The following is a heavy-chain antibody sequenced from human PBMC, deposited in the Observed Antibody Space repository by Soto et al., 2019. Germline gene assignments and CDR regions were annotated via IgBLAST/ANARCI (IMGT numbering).Heavy chain of an antibody. D-gene: IGHD2-2*01. J-gene: IGHJ4*02. Sequence: EVQLVESGGGLVQPGGSLRLSCAASGFTFISYSMNWVRQAPGKGVVWVSYISRSSSTIYYADSVKGRFTMSRDNAKNSQYLQRNRLRAEETAEYYCARVGCSSASCYFYIGYWGQGTLVTVSS. CDR2: ISRSSSTI. V-gene: IGHV3-48*01. CDR1: GFTFISYS. CDR3: ARVGCSSASCYFYIGY.